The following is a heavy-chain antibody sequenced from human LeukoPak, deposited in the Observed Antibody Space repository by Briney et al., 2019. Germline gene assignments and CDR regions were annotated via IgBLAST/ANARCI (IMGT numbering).Heavy chain of an antibody. Sequence: SVKVSCKASGGTFSSYAISWVRQAPGQGLEWMGGIIPIFGTANYAQKFQGRVTMTEDTSTDTAYMELSSLRSEDTAVYYCATSSGTDAFDIWGQGTMVTVSS. CDR1: GGTFSSYA. D-gene: IGHD6-19*01. V-gene: IGHV1-69*06. CDR3: ATSSGTDAFDI. J-gene: IGHJ3*02. CDR2: IIPIFGTA.